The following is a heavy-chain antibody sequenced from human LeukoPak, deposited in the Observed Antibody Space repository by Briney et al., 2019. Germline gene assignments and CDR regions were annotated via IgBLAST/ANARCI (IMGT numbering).Heavy chain of an antibody. V-gene: IGHV4-39*07. Sequence: SETLSLTCTVSGGSISSSSYYWGWIRQPPGKGLEWIGSIYYSGSTYYNPSLKSRVTISVDTSKNQFSLKLSSVTPADTAVYYCARRHVEYTSSSDPYYFDYWGQGTLVTVSS. CDR2: IYYSGST. D-gene: IGHD6-6*01. J-gene: IGHJ4*02. CDR1: GGSISSSSYY. CDR3: ARRHVEYTSSSDPYYFDY.